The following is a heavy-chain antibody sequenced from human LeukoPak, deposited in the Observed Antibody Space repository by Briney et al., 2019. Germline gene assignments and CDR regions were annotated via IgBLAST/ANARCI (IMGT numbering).Heavy chain of an antibody. CDR1: GFTFSSYA. V-gene: IGHV3-30-3*01. Sequence: PGRSLRLSCAASGFTFSSYAMHWVRQAPGKGLEWVAVISYDGSNKYYADSVKGRFTISRDNSKNTLYLQMNSLRAEDTAVYYCARSGGGGVITPFDYWGQGTLVTVSS. CDR2: ISYDGSNK. CDR3: ARSGGGGVITPFDY. D-gene: IGHD3-10*01. J-gene: IGHJ4*02.